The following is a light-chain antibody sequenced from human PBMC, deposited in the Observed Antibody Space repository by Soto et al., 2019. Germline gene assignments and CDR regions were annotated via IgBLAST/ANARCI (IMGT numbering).Light chain of an antibody. CDR3: SSYTSSSAV. V-gene: IGLV2-14*01. CDR1: SSDVGGYNY. J-gene: IGLJ2*01. CDR2: EVS. Sequence: SALTQPASVSGSPGQSINISCTGTSSDVGGYNYVSWYQQHPGKAPKLMIYEVSNRPSGVSNRFSGSKSGNTASLTITGLQAEDEADYYCSSYTSSSAVFGGGTKLTVL.